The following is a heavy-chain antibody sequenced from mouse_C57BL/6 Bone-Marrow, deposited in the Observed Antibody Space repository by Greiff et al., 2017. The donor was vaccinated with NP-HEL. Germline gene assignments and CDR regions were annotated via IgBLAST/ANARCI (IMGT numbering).Heavy chain of an antibody. V-gene: IGHV1-64*01. Sequence: QVQLQQPGAELVKPGASVKLSCKASGYTFTSYWMHWVKQRPGQGLEWIGMIHPNSGSTNYNEKFKSKATLTVDKSSSTAYMQLSSLTSEDSAVYYCATIYGNYVYWYFDVWGTGTTVTVSS. D-gene: IGHD2-1*01. CDR2: IHPNSGST. J-gene: IGHJ1*03. CDR1: GYTFTSYW. CDR3: ATIYGNYVYWYFDV.